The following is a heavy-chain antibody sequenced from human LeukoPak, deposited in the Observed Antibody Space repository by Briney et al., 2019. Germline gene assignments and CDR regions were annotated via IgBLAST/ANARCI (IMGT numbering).Heavy chain of an antibody. CDR1: GFTFTNAW. V-gene: IGHV3-15*01. J-gene: IGHJ4*02. D-gene: IGHD3-10*01. CDR3: AKGHYGSGSKYYFDY. Sequence: GSLRLSCAASGFTFTNAWMSWVRQAPGKGLEWVGRIKSITDGGTTEYAAPVKGRFTISRDDSKNTLYLQMNSLRAEDTAVYYCAKGHYGSGSKYYFDYWGQGTLVTVSS. CDR2: IKSITDGGTT.